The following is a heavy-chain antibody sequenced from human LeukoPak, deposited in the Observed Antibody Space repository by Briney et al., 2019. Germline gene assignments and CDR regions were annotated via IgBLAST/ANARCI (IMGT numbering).Heavy chain of an antibody. V-gene: IGHV3-7*01. CDR1: GFTFSSYW. D-gene: IGHD2-2*01. CDR3: ARDEEIVVVPAEGFDY. CDR2: IKQGGSEK. Sequence: GGSLRLSCAASGFTFSSYWMSWLRQAPGKGREWVANIKQGGSEKYYVDSVKGRFTISRDNAKNSLYLQMNSLRAEDTAVYYCARDEEIVVVPAEGFDYWGQGTLVTVSS. J-gene: IGHJ4*02.